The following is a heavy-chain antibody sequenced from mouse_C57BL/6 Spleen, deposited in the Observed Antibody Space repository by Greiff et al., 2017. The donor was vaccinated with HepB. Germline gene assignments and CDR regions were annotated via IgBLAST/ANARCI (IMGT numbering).Heavy chain of an antibody. V-gene: IGHV1-55*01. CDR2: IYPGSGST. Sequence: QVHVKQPGAELVKPGASVKMSCKASGYTFTSYWITWVKQRPGQGLEWIGDIYPGSGSTNYNEKFKSKATLTVDTSSSTAYMQLSSLTSEDSAVYYCARWDGNYAMDYWGQGTSVTVSS. J-gene: IGHJ4*01. D-gene: IGHD2-1*01. CDR3: ARWDGNYAMDY. CDR1: GYTFTSYW.